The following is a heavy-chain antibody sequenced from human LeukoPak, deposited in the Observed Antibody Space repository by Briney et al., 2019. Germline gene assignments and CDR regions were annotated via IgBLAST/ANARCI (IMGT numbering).Heavy chain of an antibody. CDR3: AKVAHYYGSGSYYEYYFDY. CDR1: GFTFSRYA. J-gene: IGHJ4*02. Sequence: GGSLRLSCAASGFTFSRYAMSWVRQAPGKGLEWVSGITGSADSTYYADSVKGRFTISRDNSKNTLYLQMNSLRAEDTAVYYCAKVAHYYGSGSYYEYYFDYWGQGTLVTVSS. CDR2: ITGSADST. D-gene: IGHD3-10*01. V-gene: IGHV3-23*01.